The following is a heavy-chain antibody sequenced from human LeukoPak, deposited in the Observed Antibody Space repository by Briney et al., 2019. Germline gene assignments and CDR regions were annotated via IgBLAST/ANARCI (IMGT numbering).Heavy chain of an antibody. CDR2: ISTSSNYI. J-gene: IGHJ4*02. Sequence: PGGSLRLSRAASGFTFSGYSMNWVRQAPGKGLEWVSSISTSSNYIYYADSLKGRFTISRDNAKNSLYLLMNSLKAEDTAIYYCAKGTSGRDFDYWGQGTLVTVSS. CDR3: AKGTSGRDFDY. V-gene: IGHV3-21*01. D-gene: IGHD1-26*01. CDR1: GFTFSGYS.